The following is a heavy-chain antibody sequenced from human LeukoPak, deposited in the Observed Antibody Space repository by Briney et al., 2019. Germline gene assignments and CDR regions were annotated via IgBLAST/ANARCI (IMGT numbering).Heavy chain of an antibody. CDR2: INHSGCT. CDR1: GGSFSGYY. J-gene: IGHJ6*03. V-gene: IGHV4-34*01. D-gene: IGHD6-6*01. Sequence: PSETLSLTCAVYGGSFSGYYWSWIRQPPGKGLEWIGEINHSGCTNYNPSLKSRVTISVDTSKNQFSLKLSSVTAADTAVYYCARLGAYSSSRGYYYYMDVWGKGTTVTVSS. CDR3: ARLGAYSSSRGYYYYMDV.